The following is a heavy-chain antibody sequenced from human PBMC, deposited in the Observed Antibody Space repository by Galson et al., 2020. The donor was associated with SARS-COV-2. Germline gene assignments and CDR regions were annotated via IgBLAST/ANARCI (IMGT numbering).Heavy chain of an antibody. CDR1: GFPFSSYA. Sequence: GESLKLYCAASGFPFSSYAMHWVRQAPGTGLEWVALISYDGSNKYYADSVKGRLTISRDNSKNTLYMQMNSLRGEDTAVYYCARARSGSYYYGMDVWGQGTTVTVSS. D-gene: IGHD1-26*01. CDR3: ARARSGSYYYGMDV. J-gene: IGHJ6*02. V-gene: IGHV3-30-3*01. CDR2: ISYDGSNK.